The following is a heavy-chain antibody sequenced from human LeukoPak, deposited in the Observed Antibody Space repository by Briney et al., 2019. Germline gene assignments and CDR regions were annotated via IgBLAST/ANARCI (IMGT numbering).Heavy chain of an antibody. J-gene: IGHJ3*02. CDR2: IYYSGSA. V-gene: IGHV4-28*01. CDR1: GYSISSSNW. Sequence: PSETLSLTCAVSGYSISSSNWWGWFRQPPGKGLEWIGYIYYSGSAYYNTSLNSRITMSVDTSKNQFSLKLSSVTAVDTAVYYCARNQAVASNHEAMDIWGQGTMVIVSS. D-gene: IGHD6-19*01. CDR3: ARNQAVASNHEAMDI.